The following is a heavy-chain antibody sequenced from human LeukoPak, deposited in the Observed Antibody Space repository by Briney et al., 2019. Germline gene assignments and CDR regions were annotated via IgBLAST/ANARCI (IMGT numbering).Heavy chain of an antibody. J-gene: IGHJ5*02. D-gene: IGHD3-10*01. Sequence: ASVKVSCKASGYTFTSYAMHWVRQAPGQRLEWMGWINAGNGNTKYSQEFQGRVTITRDTSASTAYMELNILRSEDTAVYYCARAISNYYGSGLNWFDPWGQGTLVTVSS. CDR1: GYTFTSYA. CDR2: INAGNGNT. CDR3: ARAISNYYGSGLNWFDP. V-gene: IGHV1-3*03.